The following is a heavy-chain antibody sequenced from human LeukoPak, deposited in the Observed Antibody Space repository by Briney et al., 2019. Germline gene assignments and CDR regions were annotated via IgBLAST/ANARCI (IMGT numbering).Heavy chain of an antibody. CDR3: AKRTIPAAPFDY. Sequence: GGSLRLSCAASGFTLSSYAMSWVRQAPGKGLEWVSSISGSGGSTYYADSVKGRFTISRDNSKNTLCLQMNSLRAEDTAVYYCAKRTIPAAPFDYWGQGTLVTVSS. CDR2: ISGSGGST. J-gene: IGHJ4*02. V-gene: IGHV3-23*01. D-gene: IGHD2-2*01. CDR1: GFTLSSYA.